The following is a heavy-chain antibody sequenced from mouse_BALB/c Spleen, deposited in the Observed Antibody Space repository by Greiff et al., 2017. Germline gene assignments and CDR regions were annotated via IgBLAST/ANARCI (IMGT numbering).Heavy chain of an antibody. CDR1: GYTFTSYV. J-gene: IGHJ4*01. D-gene: IGHD6-1*01. Sequence: VQLKQSGPELVKPGASVKMSCKASGYTFTSYVMHWVKQKPGQGLEWIGYINPYNDGTKYNEKFKGKATLTSDKSSSTAYMELSSLTSEDSAVYYCARSRGIGGSPLYYAMDYWGQGTSVTVSS. CDR2: INPYNDGT. V-gene: IGHV1-14*01. CDR3: ARSRGIGGSPLYYAMDY.